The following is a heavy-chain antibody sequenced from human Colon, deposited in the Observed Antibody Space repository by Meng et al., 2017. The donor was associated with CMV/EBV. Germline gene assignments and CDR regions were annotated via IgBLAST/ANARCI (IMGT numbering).Heavy chain of an antibody. CDR2: INPNSGAT. CDR3: ARADGSGSYFAAGFY. V-gene: IGHV1-2*02. Sequence: ASVKVSCKACGYTFTGYYMHWVRRAPGQGLDWMGWINPNSGATISAQRFQGRVTMTRDTSISTGYMELNSLRSDDTAVYYCARADGSGSYFAAGFYWGQGTLVTVSS. CDR1: GYTFTGYY. D-gene: IGHD3-10*01. J-gene: IGHJ4*02.